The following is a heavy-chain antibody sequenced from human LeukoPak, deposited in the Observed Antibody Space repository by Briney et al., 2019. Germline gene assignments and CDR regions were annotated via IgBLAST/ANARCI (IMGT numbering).Heavy chain of an antibody. CDR2: IYYSGST. CDR1: GGSISSYY. J-gene: IGHJ4*02. CDR3: AREGRGYSYGYFDY. Sequence: SETLSLTCTVSGGSISSYYWSWIRQPPGKGLEWIGYIYYSGSTNYNPSLKSRVTMSVDTSKNQFSLKLSSVTAADTAVYYCAREGRGYSYGYFDYWGQGTLVTVSS. D-gene: IGHD5-18*01. V-gene: IGHV4-59*12.